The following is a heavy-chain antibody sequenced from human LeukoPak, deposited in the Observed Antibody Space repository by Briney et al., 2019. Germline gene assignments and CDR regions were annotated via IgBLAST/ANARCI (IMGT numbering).Heavy chain of an antibody. J-gene: IGHJ6*03. Sequence: PGGSLRLSCAASGFTFSNAWMSWVRQAPGKGLEWVGRIKSKTDGGTTDYAAPVKGRFTISRDDSKNTLYLQMNSLKTEDTAVYYCTTRLSELTLYYYYYYMDVWGKGTTVTVSS. D-gene: IGHD1-7*01. CDR1: GFTFSNAW. V-gene: IGHV3-15*01. CDR2: IKSKTDGGTT. CDR3: TTRLSELTLYYYYYYMDV.